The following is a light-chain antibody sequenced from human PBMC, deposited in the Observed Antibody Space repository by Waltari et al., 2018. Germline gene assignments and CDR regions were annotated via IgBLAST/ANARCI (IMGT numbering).Light chain of an antibody. CDR1: RSLLMSNGKNY. V-gene: IGKV2-28*01. CDR2: LGS. CDR3: MQGLQIPYT. J-gene: IGKJ2*01. Sequence: DIVMTQSPLSLPVTPGEPASFSCRSSRSLLMSNGKNYLNWYLQRPGQSPQVLISLGSNRAPGVPDRFSGSGSGTDFTLKISRVEAEDVGVFYCMQGLQIPYTFGQGTKLEIK.